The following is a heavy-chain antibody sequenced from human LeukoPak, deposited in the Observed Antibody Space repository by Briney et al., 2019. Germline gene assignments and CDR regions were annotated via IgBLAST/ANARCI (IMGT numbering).Heavy chain of an antibody. D-gene: IGHD6-13*01. CDR2: IRQGGSEK. Sequence: GGSLRLSCAVSGFTFTDYWMNWVRQAPGKGLEWVASIRQGGSEKTYVDSVKGRFTISRDNTKNSLSLQVNSLRVEDTAVYYCARDGTAAGLYFDLWGQGTLVTVS. V-gene: IGHV3-7*01. CDR1: GFTFTDYW. J-gene: IGHJ4*01. CDR3: ARDGTAAGLYFDL.